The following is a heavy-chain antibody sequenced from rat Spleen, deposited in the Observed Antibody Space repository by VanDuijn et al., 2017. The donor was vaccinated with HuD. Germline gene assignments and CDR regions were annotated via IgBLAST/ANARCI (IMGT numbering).Heavy chain of an antibody. CDR3: ATYNNYYWYFDF. CDR1: GFTFSDYA. Sequence: EVQLVESGGGLVQPGNSLKLSCAASGFTFSDYAMAWVRQSPKKGLEWVAAIIYDGSSTYYRDSVKGRFTISRDNAKSTLYLQMDSLRSEDTATYYCATYNNYYWYFDFWGPGTMVTVSS. V-gene: IGHV5S10*01. CDR2: IIYDGSST. J-gene: IGHJ1*01. D-gene: IGHD1-10*01.